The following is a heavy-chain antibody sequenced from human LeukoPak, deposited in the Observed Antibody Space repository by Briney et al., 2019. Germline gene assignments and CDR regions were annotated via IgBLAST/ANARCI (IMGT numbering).Heavy chain of an antibody. V-gene: IGHV3-23*01. CDR3: AKRGGSQTKEFDY. Sequence: GGSLRLSCVVSGATFSNLWMNWVRQAPGKGLEWVSIITGSGGTTFYADSVKGRFTIFRDNSRDTLYLQMTSLRAEDTAVYYCAKRGGSQTKEFDYWGQGTLVTVSS. D-gene: IGHD3-10*01. CDR2: ITGSGGTT. CDR1: GATFSNLW. J-gene: IGHJ4*02.